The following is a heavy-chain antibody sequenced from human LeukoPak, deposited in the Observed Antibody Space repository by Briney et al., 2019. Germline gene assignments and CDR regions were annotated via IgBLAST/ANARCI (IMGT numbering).Heavy chain of an antibody. D-gene: IGHD2-21*02. J-gene: IGHJ5*02. CDR1: EGSITSGIYY. V-gene: IGHV4-39*01. Sequence: ASETLSLTCTVSEGSITSGIYYWGWIRQPPGKGLEWIGNIYFGGSTYYNPSLKSRVTISVDSSKNQFSLKVSSVTAADTAVYYCARLLVTLGKNWFDPWGQGTLVTVSS. CDR2: IYFGGST. CDR3: ARLLVTLGKNWFDP.